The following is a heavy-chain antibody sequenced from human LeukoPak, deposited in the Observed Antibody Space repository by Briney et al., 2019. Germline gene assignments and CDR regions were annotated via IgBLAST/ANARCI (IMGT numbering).Heavy chain of an antibody. CDR3: VKFEFGF. Sequence: SGSGGSTYYADSVRGRFTISRDNSKNTLYLQMNSLRDEDTAVYYCVKFEFGFWGQGTLVTVSS. CDR2: SGSGGST. D-gene: IGHD3-16*01. J-gene: IGHJ4*02. V-gene: IGHV3-23*01.